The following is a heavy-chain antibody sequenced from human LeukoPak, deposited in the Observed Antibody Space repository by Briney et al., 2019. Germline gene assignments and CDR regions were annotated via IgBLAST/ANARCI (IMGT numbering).Heavy chain of an antibody. Sequence: PGGSLRLSCTASGFTFGDYAMSWVRQAPGKGLEWVGFIRSKAYGGTTEYAASVKGRFTISRDDSKSIAYLQMNSLKTEDTAVYYFTRALLDGYKPRGEDYWGQGTLVTVPS. J-gene: IGHJ4*02. V-gene: IGHV3-49*04. D-gene: IGHD5-24*01. CDR3: TRALLDGYKPRGEDY. CDR2: IRSKAYGGTT. CDR1: GFTFGDYA.